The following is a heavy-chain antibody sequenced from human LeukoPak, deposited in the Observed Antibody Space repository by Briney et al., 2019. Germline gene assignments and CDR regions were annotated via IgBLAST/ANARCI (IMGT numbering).Heavy chain of an antibody. CDR2: IYYSGST. CDR3: ARYIAAAGTVDY. CDR1: GGSISSSSYY. D-gene: IGHD6-13*01. V-gene: IGHV4-39*07. J-gene: IGHJ4*02. Sequence: PSETLSLTCAVSGGSISSSSYYWGWIRQPPGKGLEWIGSIYYSGSTYYNPSLKSRVTISVDTSKNQFSLKLSSVTAADTAVYYCARYIAAAGTVDYWGQGTLVTVSS.